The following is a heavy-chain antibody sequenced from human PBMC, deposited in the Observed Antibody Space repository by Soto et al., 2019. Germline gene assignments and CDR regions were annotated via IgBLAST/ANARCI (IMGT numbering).Heavy chain of an antibody. D-gene: IGHD5-12*01. Sequence: QVQLVESGGGVVQPGRSLRLSCAASGFTFNTHGMHWVRQAPGKGLEWVAVIWHDGSNKKYGDSVKGRFTISRDDSKNMLYFQMNSLRVEDTAVYYCVGYHSSGYYYWGQGTLVTVSS. CDR2: IWHDGSNK. J-gene: IGHJ4*02. CDR1: GFTFNTHG. CDR3: VGYHSSGYYY. V-gene: IGHV3-33*01.